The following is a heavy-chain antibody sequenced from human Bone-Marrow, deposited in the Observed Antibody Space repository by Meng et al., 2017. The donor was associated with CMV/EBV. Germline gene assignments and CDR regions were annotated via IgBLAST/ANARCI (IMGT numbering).Heavy chain of an antibody. CDR3: ARGQLELASPFDY. CDR1: VCPLLSYS. Sequence: ASVCPLLSYSMRWVRPAPGQRLEWVGGIIPIFGTANYAQKFQGRVTITTDESTSTAYMELSSLRSEDTAVYYCARGQLELASPFDYWGQGTLVTVSS. CDR2: IIPIFGTA. V-gene: IGHV1-69*05. D-gene: IGHD1-1*01. J-gene: IGHJ4*02.